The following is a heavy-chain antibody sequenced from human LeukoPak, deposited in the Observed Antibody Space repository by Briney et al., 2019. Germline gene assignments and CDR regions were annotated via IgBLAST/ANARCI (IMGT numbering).Heavy chain of an antibody. CDR2: IYYTGNA. D-gene: IGHD3-16*02. J-gene: IGHJ6*04. Sequence: PSETLSLTCVVSGGSMNDYYWSWVRQSPGKGLDWIGQIYYTGNANYNPSLKSRLTISVDTSKNQLSLRLRSLTAADTAVYFCARIPYSSGRLGGYPYYYMDVWGKGTTVTVTS. V-gene: IGHV4-59*01. CDR3: ARIPYSSGRLGGYPYYYMDV. CDR1: GGSMNDYY.